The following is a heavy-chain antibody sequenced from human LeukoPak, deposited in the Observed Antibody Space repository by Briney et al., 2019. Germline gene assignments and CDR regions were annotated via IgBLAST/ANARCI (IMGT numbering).Heavy chain of an antibody. CDR1: GGSISSSSYY. D-gene: IGHD6-13*01. J-gene: IGHJ6*03. Sequence: PSETLSLTCTVSGGSISSSSYYWGWIRQPPGKGLEWIGSIYYSGSTNYNPSIKSRVTISVDTSKNQFSLKLSSVTAADTAVYYCARGLLGYSSSWGLYYYYYMDVWGKGTTVTISS. V-gene: IGHV4-39*07. CDR3: ARGLLGYSSSWGLYYYYYMDV. CDR2: IYYSGST.